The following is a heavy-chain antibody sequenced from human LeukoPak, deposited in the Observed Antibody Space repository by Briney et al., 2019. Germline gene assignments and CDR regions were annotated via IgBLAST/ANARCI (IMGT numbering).Heavy chain of an antibody. D-gene: IGHD4-17*01. CDR3: ARSDYGDVLDY. J-gene: IGHJ4*02. CDR1: GGSISSYY. Sequence: SETLSLTCTVSGGSISSYYWSWIRQPPGKGLEWIGYTYYSGSTNYNPSLKSRVTISVDTSKNQFSLKLSSVTAADTAVYYCARSDYGDVLDYWGQGTLVTVSS. V-gene: IGHV4-59*01. CDR2: TYYSGST.